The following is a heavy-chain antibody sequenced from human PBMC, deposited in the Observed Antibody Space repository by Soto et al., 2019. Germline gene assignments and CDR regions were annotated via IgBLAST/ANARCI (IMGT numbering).Heavy chain of an antibody. CDR2: ISAKNGDT. D-gene: IGHD3-10*01. Sequence: QVQLVQSGAEVKKPGASVKVSCKASGYTFTSYAINWVRQAPGQGLEWMGWISAKNGDTNVAQKLQGRVTVTTDTATSTAYMEGRSLRSDDTAVYYCARRGFDCWGQGTLVTVAS. V-gene: IGHV1-18*01. CDR3: ARRGFDC. CDR1: GYTFTSYA. J-gene: IGHJ4*02.